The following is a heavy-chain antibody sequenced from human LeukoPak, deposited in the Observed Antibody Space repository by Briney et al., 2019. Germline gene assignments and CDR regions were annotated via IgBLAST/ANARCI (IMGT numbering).Heavy chain of an antibody. J-gene: IGHJ4*01. V-gene: IGHV1-2*02. D-gene: IGHD3-10*01. CDR2: INPNSGAT. Sequence: ASVKVSCKASGYTRTDYYLHWVRQAPGQGLKWMGWINPNSGATHYAQSFQARVTMTRDTSIAYDTAVYYCARGRRILGGPENAGDFFDFWGQGSLVTVSS. CDR1: GYTRTDYY. CDR3: NAGDFFDF.